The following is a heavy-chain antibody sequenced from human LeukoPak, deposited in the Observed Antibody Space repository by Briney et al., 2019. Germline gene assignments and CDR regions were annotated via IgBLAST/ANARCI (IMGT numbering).Heavy chain of an antibody. D-gene: IGHD6-25*01. CDR3: AKAAHYYYYMDV. Sequence: GGSLRLSCATSGFAFSSSAMSWVRQAPGKGLEWVSAISGSGGNTYYADSVKGRFTISRDNSKNTLYLQMNSLRAEDTAVYYCAKAAHYYYYMDVWGKGTTVTVSS. V-gene: IGHV3-23*01. J-gene: IGHJ6*03. CDR1: GFAFSSSA. CDR2: ISGSGGNT.